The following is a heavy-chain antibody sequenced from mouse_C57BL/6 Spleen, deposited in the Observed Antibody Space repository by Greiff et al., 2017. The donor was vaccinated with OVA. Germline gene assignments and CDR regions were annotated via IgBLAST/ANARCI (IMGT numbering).Heavy chain of an antibody. CDR2: ISDGGSYT. Sequence: LVESGGGLVKPGGSLKLSCAASGFTFSSYAMSWVRQNPEKRLEWVATISDGGSYTYYPDNVKGRFTISRDNAKNNLYLQMSHLKSEDTAMYYCARGRAMDYWGQGTSVTVSS. CDR1: GFTFSSYA. CDR3: ARGRAMDY. J-gene: IGHJ4*01. V-gene: IGHV5-4*01.